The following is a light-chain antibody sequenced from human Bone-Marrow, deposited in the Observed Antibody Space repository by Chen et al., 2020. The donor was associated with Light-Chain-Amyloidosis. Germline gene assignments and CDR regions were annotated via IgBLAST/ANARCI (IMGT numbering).Light chain of an antibody. CDR3: QVWDRSSDRPV. CDR1: NIGSTS. V-gene: IGLV3-21*02. CDR2: DDR. J-gene: IGLJ3*02. Sequence: SYVLTQPSSVSVAPGQTATIACGGNNIGSTSVHWYQQTPGQAPLLVVYDDRVRPSGIPERLSGSNSGNTATLTISRVEAGDEADYYCQVWDRSSDRPVFGGGTKLTVL.